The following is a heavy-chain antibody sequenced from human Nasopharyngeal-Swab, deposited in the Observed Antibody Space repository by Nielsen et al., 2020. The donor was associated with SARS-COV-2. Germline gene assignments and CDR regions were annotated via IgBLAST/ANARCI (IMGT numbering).Heavy chain of an antibody. D-gene: IGHD2-2*01. J-gene: IGHJ4*02. Sequence: GGSLRLSCAASGFTFSSYGMHWVRQAPGKGLEWVAVIWYDGSNKYYADSVKGRFTISRDNSKNTLYLQMNSLRAEDTAVYYCARGLPAAAFDYWGKGTLVTVSS. CDR2: IWYDGSNK. CDR3: ARGLPAAAFDY. CDR1: GFTFSSYG. V-gene: IGHV3-33*01.